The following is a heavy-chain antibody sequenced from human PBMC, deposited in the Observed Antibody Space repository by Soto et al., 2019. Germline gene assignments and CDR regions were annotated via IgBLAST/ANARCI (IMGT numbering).Heavy chain of an antibody. Sequence: QVQLQESGPGLVKPSGTLSLTCAVSGGSISSSDWWNWVRQPPGKALEWIGEIYHSGNINYNPSLKSRVTISIDKSKNPFSLKLTSVTAAATAVYYCARDFKAPNDAWAFDYWGQGTLVTVSS. V-gene: IGHV4-4*02. CDR1: GGSISSSDW. CDR2: IYHSGNI. CDR3: ARDFKAPNDAWAFDY. J-gene: IGHJ4*02. D-gene: IGHD3-16*01.